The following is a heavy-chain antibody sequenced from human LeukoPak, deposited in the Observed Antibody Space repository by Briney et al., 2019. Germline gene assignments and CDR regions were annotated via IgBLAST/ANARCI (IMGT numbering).Heavy chain of an antibody. V-gene: IGHV3-23*01. Sequence: GGSLRLSCAASGFTFSSYGMSWVRQAPGKGLEWVSSISGSAYNTYYADSVKGRFTISRDNSANTLYLQMNSLRAEDTALYYCAKHSGSYFIYYVDSWGQGTLVTVSS. CDR1: GFTFSSYG. J-gene: IGHJ4*02. D-gene: IGHD1-26*01. CDR3: AKHSGSYFIYYVDS. CDR2: ISGSAYNT.